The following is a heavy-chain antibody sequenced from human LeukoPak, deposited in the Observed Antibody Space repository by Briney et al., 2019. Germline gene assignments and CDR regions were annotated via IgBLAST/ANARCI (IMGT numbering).Heavy chain of an antibody. CDR1: GGTFSSYA. Sequence: GASVKVSCKASGGTFSSYAISWVRQAPGQGLEWMGRIIPILGIANYAQKFQGRVTITADKSTSTAYMELSSLRSEDTAVYYCAAREDYYGSGSYFEHFDYWGQGTLVTVSS. J-gene: IGHJ4*02. CDR2: IIPILGIA. V-gene: IGHV1-69*04. CDR3: AAREDYYGSGSYFEHFDY. D-gene: IGHD3-10*01.